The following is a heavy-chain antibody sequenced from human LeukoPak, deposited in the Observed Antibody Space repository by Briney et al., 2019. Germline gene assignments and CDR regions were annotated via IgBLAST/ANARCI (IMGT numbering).Heavy chain of an antibody. V-gene: IGHV1-69*04. CDR3: ARMGLRYFDWLLSGMDV. CDR1: GGTFSSYA. D-gene: IGHD3-9*01. CDR2: IIPILGIA. Sequence: SVKVSCKASGGTFSSYAISWVRQAPGQGLEWMGRIIPILGIANYAQKFQGRVTITADKSTSTAYMELSSLRSEDTAVYYCARMGLRYFDWLLSGMDVWGQGTTVTVS. J-gene: IGHJ6*02.